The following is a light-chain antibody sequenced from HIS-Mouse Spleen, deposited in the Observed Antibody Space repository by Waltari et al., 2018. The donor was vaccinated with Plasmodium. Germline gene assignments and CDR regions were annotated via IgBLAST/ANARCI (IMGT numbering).Light chain of an antibody. CDR1: SSDGGGYNY. V-gene: IGLV2-11*01. Sequence: QSALTQPRSVSGSPGQSVTISCTGTSSDGGGYNYVSWYQQHPGKAPKHMIYDVSKRPSGVPDRFSGSKSGNTASLTISGLQAEDEADYYCCSYAGSYTLVFGGGTKLTVL. J-gene: IGLJ2*01. CDR2: DVS. CDR3: CSYAGSYTLV.